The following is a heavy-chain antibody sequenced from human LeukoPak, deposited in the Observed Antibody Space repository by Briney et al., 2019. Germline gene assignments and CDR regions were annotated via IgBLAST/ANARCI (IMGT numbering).Heavy chain of an antibody. CDR3: AREAIAAAAHYYYYMDV. V-gene: IGHV3-11*01. J-gene: IGHJ6*03. D-gene: IGHD6-13*01. CDR2: ISSSGSTI. Sequence: GGSLRLSCAASGLTFSDYYMSWIRQAPGKGLEWVSYISSSGSTIYCADSVKGRFTISRGNAKNSLYLQMNSLRAEDTAVSYCAREAIAAAAHYYYYMDVWGKGTTVTVSS. CDR1: GLTFSDYY.